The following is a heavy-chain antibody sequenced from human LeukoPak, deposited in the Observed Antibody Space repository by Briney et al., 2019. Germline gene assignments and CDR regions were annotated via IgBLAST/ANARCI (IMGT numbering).Heavy chain of an antibody. Sequence: GGSLRLSCITSGFTFGDHAMSWVRQAPGKGLEWVGFIRSKAYRGTTEYAASVKDRFIISRDDSRSIAYLQMNSLRTEDTALCYCTRGPIQLWIHNAMDVWGQGTMVTVSS. CDR1: GFTFGDHA. CDR3: TRGPIQLWIHNAMDV. CDR2: IRSKAYRGTT. D-gene: IGHD5-18*01. J-gene: IGHJ6*02. V-gene: IGHV3-49*04.